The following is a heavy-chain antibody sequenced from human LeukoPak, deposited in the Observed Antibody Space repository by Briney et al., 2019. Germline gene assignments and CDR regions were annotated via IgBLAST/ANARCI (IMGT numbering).Heavy chain of an antibody. V-gene: IGHV5-51*01. CDR1: GYSFTSYW. CDR2: IYPGDSDT. D-gene: IGHD3-22*01. Sequence: GESLKISCKGSGYSFTSYWIGWVRQMPGKDLEWMGIIYPGDSDTRYSPSFQGQVTVSADKSFSTAYLQWSSLKPSDSAMYYCARQLYDSSGYSAFDIWGQGTMVTVSS. CDR3: ARQLYDSSGYSAFDI. J-gene: IGHJ3*02.